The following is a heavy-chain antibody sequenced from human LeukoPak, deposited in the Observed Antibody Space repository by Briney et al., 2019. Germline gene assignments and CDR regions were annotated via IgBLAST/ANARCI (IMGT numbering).Heavy chain of an antibody. CDR2: ISGSGGST. CDR1: AFTSISNA. CDR3: SRPQGQWGLLSIDF. D-gene: IGHD1-26*01. J-gene: IGHJ4*02. V-gene: IGHV3-23*01. Sequence: GSLRLSCAASAFTSISNAMSCVRQAPGKGLEWVSAISGSGGSTYYADSVKGRFTISRDNSKNTPYLQMNSLRAEDTAVYYCSRPQGQWGLLSIDFCGQGTLVTVSS.